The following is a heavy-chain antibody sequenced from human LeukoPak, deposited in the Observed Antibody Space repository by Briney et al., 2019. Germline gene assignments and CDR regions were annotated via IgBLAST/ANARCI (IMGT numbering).Heavy chain of an antibody. CDR2: IFYSGST. J-gene: IGHJ3*02. V-gene: IGHV4-39*07. CDR3: AIRPLIDAFDI. Sequence: SETLSLTCTVSSGSISTSNYYWGWVRHPPGKALEWIGNIFYSGSTYYSPSLKSRVTISLDTSKNQFSLKLSSVTAADTAVYYGAIRPLIDAFDIWGQGTMVTVSS. CDR1: SGSISTSNYY. D-gene: IGHD1-1*01.